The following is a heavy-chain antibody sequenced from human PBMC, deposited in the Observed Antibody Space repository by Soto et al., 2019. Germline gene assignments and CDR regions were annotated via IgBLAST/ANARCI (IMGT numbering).Heavy chain of an antibody. V-gene: IGHV5-10-1*01. Sequence: PGESLKISCKGSGDSFTSFWISWMRQMPGKGLEWMGRIDPSDSYTNYNPSFQGHVTFSADKSISTAYLQWSGLKASDTAIYFCARDYYVSGNYYFDSWGQGTLVTVSS. D-gene: IGHD3-10*01. CDR1: GDSFTSFW. J-gene: IGHJ4*02. CDR2: IDPSDSYT. CDR3: ARDYYVSGNYYFDS.